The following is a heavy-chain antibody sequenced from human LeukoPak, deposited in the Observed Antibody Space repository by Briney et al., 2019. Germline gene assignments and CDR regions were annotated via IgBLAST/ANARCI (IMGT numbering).Heavy chain of an antibody. Sequence: SETLSLTCTVSGYSISSGYYWGWIRQPPGKGLEWIGSIYHSGSTYYNPSLKSRVTISVDTSKNQFSLKLSSVTAADTAVYYCARSSQEPLLWFGETSDYYYYYMDVWGKGTTVTVSS. CDR1: GYSISSGYY. V-gene: IGHV4-38-2*02. CDR2: IYHSGST. CDR3: ARSSQEPLLWFGETSDYYYYYMDV. D-gene: IGHD3-10*01. J-gene: IGHJ6*03.